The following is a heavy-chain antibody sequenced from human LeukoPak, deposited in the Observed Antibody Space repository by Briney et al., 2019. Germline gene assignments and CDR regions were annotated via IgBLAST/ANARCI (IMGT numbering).Heavy chain of an antibody. CDR3: ARGAPRYDFWSGYYTEVDY. Sequence: ASVKVSCKASGYTFTGYYMHWVRQAPGQGLEWVGGINPNSGGTNYAQKFQGRVTMTRDTSISTAYMELSRLRSDDTAVYYCARGAPRYDFWSGYYTEVDYWGQGTLVTVSS. CDR1: GYTFTGYY. V-gene: IGHV1-2*02. CDR2: INPNSGGT. J-gene: IGHJ4*02. D-gene: IGHD3-3*01.